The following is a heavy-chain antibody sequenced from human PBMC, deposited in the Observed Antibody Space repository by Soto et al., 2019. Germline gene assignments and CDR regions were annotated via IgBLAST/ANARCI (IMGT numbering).Heavy chain of an antibody. CDR1: SGSISSSNW. CDR3: ARSASVYSSGWYRNAFDI. Sequence: SETLSLTCAVSSGSISSSNWWSLVRQPPGKGLEWIGEIYHSGSTNYNPSLKSRVTISVDKSKNQFSLKLSSVTAADTAVYYCARSASVYSSGWYRNAFDIWGQGTMVTVSS. CDR2: IYHSGST. J-gene: IGHJ3*02. V-gene: IGHV4-4*02. D-gene: IGHD6-19*01.